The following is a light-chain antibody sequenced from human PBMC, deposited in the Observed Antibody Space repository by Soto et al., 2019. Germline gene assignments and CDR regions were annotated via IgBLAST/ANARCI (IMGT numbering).Light chain of an antibody. V-gene: IGKV3-11*02. CDR3: QEYEGAPTGT. CDR2: AEX. CDR1: HSVISY. Sequence: TVWTQAPATLTLSRGERATLCXRASHSVISYLPWYQQTAGKXTRIIXXAEXNRATGIPARFSGSGSGRDFTLIISSLEPEDFLVYYCQEYEGAPTGTFGLGTQVDIK. J-gene: IGKJ5*01.